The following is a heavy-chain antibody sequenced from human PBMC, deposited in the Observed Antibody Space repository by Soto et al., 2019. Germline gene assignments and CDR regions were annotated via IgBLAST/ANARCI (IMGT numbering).Heavy chain of an antibody. Sequence: QVQLVESGGGVVQPGRSLRLSCAASGFTFSSYGMHWVRQAPGKGLEWVTIISYDGSNKYYADSVKGRFTISRDNSKNTLYLQMNSLRAEDTAVYYCANGAYSGSYLAYWGQGTLVTVSS. CDR2: ISYDGSNK. J-gene: IGHJ4*02. D-gene: IGHD1-26*01. CDR1: GFTFSSYG. CDR3: ANGAYSGSYLAY. V-gene: IGHV3-30*18.